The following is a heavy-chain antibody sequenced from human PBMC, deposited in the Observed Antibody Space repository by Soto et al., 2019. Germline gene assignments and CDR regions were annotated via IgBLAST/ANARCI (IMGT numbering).Heavy chain of an antibody. V-gene: IGHV3-23*01. J-gene: IGHJ4*02. D-gene: IGHD3-22*01. CDR3: AKEAGSTYYYDSSGYYVDY. Sequence: EVQLLESGGGLVQPGGSLRLSCAASGFTFSSYAMSWFRQAPGKGLDWVSATSGSGGSTYYADSVKGRFTIPRDNSKNTMYLQMNSLRAEDTAVYYCAKEAGSTYYYDSSGYYVDYWGQGTLVTVSS. CDR2: TSGSGGST. CDR1: GFTFSSYA.